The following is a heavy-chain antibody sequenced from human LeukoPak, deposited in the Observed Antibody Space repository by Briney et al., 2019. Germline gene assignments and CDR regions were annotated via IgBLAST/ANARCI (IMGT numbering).Heavy chain of an antibody. CDR1: GYTFISYD. CDR3: ASAALVNTNWYYFDY. J-gene: IGHJ4*02. D-gene: IGHD1-1*01. V-gene: IGHV1-8*01. CDR2: MNPNSGNT. Sequence: GASVKVSCKASGYTFISYDINWVRQATGQGLEWMGWMNPNSGNTGYAQKFQGRVTMTRNTSISTAYMELSSLRSEGTAVYYCASAALVNTNWYYFDYWGQGTLVTVSS.